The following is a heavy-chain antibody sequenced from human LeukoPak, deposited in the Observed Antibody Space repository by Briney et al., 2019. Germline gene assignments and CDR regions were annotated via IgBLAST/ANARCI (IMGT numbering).Heavy chain of an antibody. J-gene: IGHJ3*02. CDR3: AKGYSSSYLRNAFDI. V-gene: IGHV3-23*01. CDR2: ISGSGSTT. CDR1: GFTFNNYA. D-gene: IGHD2-15*01. Sequence: TGGSLRLFCAASGFTFNNYAMNWVRQAPGKGLEWVSSISGSGSTTSYADSVKGRFTISRDNSKNTLSLQMNSLRVDDTAVYYCAKGYSSSYLRNAFDIWGQGTMVTVSS.